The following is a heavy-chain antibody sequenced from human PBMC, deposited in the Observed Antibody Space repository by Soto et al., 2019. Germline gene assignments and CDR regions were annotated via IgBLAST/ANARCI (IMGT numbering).Heavy chain of an antibody. J-gene: IGHJ6*02. Sequence: GESLKISCKGSGYSFTSYWIGWVRQMPGKGLEWMGIIYPGDSDTRYSPSFQGQVTISADKSISTAYLQWSSLKASDTAMYYCARRNYDILTGYPYYYYGMDVWGQGTSVTVSS. CDR2: IYPGDSDT. CDR1: GYSFTSYW. D-gene: IGHD3-9*01. CDR3: ARRNYDILTGYPYYYYGMDV. V-gene: IGHV5-51*01.